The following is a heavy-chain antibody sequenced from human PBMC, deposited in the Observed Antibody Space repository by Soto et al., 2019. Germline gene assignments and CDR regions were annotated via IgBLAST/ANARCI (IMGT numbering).Heavy chain of an antibody. J-gene: IGHJ4*02. V-gene: IGHV3-23*01. Sequence: GGSLRLSCAASGFTFSSYAMSWVRQAPGKGLEWVSAISGSGGSTYYADSVKGRFTISRDNSKNTLYLQMNSLRAEDTAVYYCAKDSSRDRIVATAHHYWGQGTLVTVSS. CDR2: ISGSGGST. CDR1: GFTFSSYA. CDR3: AKDSSRDRIVATAHHY. D-gene: IGHD5-12*01.